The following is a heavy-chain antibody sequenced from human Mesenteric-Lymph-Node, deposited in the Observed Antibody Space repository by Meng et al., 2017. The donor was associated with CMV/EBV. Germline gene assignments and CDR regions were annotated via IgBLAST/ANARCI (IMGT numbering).Heavy chain of an antibody. CDR3: ARLEEMATFY. V-gene: IGHV3-53*01. Sequence: GGSLRLSCAASGFTVSSNYMSWVRQAPGKGLEWVSVIYSGGSTYYADSVKGRFTISRDNSKNTLYLQINSLRAEDTAVYYCARLEEMATFYWGQGTLVTVSS. D-gene: IGHD5-24*01. CDR1: GFTVSSNY. J-gene: IGHJ4*02. CDR2: IYSGGST.